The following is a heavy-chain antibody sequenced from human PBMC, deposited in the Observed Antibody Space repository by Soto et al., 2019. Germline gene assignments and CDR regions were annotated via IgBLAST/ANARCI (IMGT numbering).Heavy chain of an antibody. V-gene: IGHV4-59*01. CDR1: GGSISSYY. CDR2: IYYSGST. Sequence: PSETLSLTCTVSGGSISSYYWSWIRQPPGKGLEWIGYIYYSGSTNYDPSLKSRVTISVDTSKNQFSLKLSSVTAADTAVYYCARGFEYYMDVWGKGTTVTVSS. CDR3: ARGFEYYMDV. J-gene: IGHJ6*03.